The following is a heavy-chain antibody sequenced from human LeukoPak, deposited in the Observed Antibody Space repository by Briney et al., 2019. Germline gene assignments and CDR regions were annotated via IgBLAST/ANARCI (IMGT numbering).Heavy chain of an antibody. CDR2: ISSSSSYI. Sequence: GGSLRLSCAASGFTFSSYSMNWVRQAPGKGLEWVSSISSSSSYIYCADSVKGRFTISRDNAKNSLYLQMNSLRAEDTAVYYCARGPLYTSGWYEDGTIHLNYWGQGTLVTVSS. D-gene: IGHD6-19*01. CDR3: ARGPLYTSGWYEDGTIHLNY. J-gene: IGHJ4*02. V-gene: IGHV3-21*06. CDR1: GFTFSSYS.